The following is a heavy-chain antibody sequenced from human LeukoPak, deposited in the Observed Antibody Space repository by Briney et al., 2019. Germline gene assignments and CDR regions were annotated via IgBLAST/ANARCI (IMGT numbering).Heavy chain of an antibody. Sequence: RSGGSLRLSCAASGFTFSSYSMNWVRQAPGKGLEWVSYISSSSSTIYYADSVKGRFTISRDNAKSSLYLQMNSLRAEDTAVYYCARDVGIDYWGQGTLVTVSS. CDR3: ARDVGIDY. CDR2: ISSSSSTI. J-gene: IGHJ4*02. D-gene: IGHD3-10*01. CDR1: GFTFSSYS. V-gene: IGHV3-48*01.